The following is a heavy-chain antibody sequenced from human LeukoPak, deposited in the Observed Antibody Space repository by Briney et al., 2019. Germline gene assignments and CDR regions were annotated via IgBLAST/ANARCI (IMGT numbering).Heavy chain of an antibody. V-gene: IGHV1-18*01. CDR3: ARDRWSGYYTYYYYYGMDV. Sequence: ASVKVSCKASGYIFTTYGISWVRQAPGQGLEWMGWISAYNGNTNYAQKLQGRVTMTTDTSTSTAYMELRSLRSDDTAVYYCARDRWSGYYTYYYYYGMDVWGQGTTVTVSS. J-gene: IGHJ6*02. D-gene: IGHD3-3*01. CDR2: ISAYNGNT. CDR1: GYIFTTYG.